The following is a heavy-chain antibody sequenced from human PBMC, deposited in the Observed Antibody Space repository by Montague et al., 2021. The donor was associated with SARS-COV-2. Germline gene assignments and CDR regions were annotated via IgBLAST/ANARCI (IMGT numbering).Heavy chain of an antibody. D-gene: IGHD2/OR15-2a*01. V-gene: IGHV4-34*01. CDR1: GGSFSGYY. Sequence: SETLSLTCAVHGGSFSGYYWNWIRQPPGKGLEWIGYIHYSGSTYYTPSLQSRVAISVDTSKNEFSLKMTSVTAADTAVYYCARDGDEGYFFEYWGQGTLVTVSS. CDR3: ARDGDEGYFFEY. J-gene: IGHJ4*02. CDR2: IHYSGST.